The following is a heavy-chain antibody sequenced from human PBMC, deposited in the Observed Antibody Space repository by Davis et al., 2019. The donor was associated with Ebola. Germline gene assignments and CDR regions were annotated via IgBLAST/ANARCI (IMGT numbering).Heavy chain of an antibody. V-gene: IGHV3-73*01. Sequence: PGGSLRLSCAASGFTFSGSAMHWVRQASGKGLEWVGRIRSKANSYATAYAASVKGRFTISRDDSKNTAYLQMNSLKTEDTAVYYCTSTWSTIDYWGQGTLVTVSS. CDR3: TSTWSTIDY. CDR1: GFTFSGSA. D-gene: IGHD1-14*01. CDR2: IRSKANSYAT. J-gene: IGHJ4*02.